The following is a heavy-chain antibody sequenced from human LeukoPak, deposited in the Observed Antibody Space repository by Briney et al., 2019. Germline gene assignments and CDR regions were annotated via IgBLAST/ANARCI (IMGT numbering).Heavy chain of an antibody. CDR1: GFTVSSNY. CDR3: ARAPDEKVVPAAIRVAYYMDV. CDR2: IYSGGST. Sequence: PGGSLRLSCAASGFTVSSNYMSWVRQAPGKGLEWVSVIYSGGSTYYADSVKGRFTISRDNSKNTLYLQMNGLRAEDTAVYYCARAPDEKVVPAAIRVAYYMDVWGKGTTVTVSS. D-gene: IGHD2-2*02. J-gene: IGHJ6*03. V-gene: IGHV3-66*02.